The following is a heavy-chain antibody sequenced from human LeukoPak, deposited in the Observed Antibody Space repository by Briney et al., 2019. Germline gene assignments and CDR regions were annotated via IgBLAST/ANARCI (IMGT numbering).Heavy chain of an antibody. V-gene: IGHV4-61*03. Sequence: PSETLSLTCTVSGDSVSNGHYYWSWLRQPPGKALEWIGYIYYTAKTYYNPSLEGRVTILVDTSRNHFSVKLSSVTAADTAVYYCARSQNYYGSGDYWSQGTLVTVSS. CDR1: GDSVSNGHYY. CDR3: ARSQNYYGSGDY. D-gene: IGHD3-10*01. J-gene: IGHJ4*02. CDR2: IYYTAKT.